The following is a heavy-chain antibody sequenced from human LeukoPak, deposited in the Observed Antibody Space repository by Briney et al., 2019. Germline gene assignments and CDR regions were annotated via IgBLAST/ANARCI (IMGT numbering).Heavy chain of an antibody. CDR1: GYTFTGYY. CDR3: ARDPGDDFVVPGDP. J-gene: IGHJ5*02. CDR2: INTNTGNP. V-gene: IGHV7-4-1*02. Sequence: ASVKVSCKASGYTFTGYYMHWVRQAPGQGLEWMGWINTNTGNPTYAQGFTGRFVFSLDTSVSTTCLQISSLKAEDTAVYYCARDPGDDFVVPGDPWGQGTLVTVSS. D-gene: IGHD2-2*01.